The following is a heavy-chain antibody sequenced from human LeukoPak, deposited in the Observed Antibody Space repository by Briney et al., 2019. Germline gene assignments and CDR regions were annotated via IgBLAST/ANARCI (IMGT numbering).Heavy chain of an antibody. CDR3: ARDGEYYDFWSGYYSHSNFFDY. Sequence: GGSLRLSCAASGFTFSSYSMNWVRQGPGKGLEWVSSISSSSYIYYADSVKGRFTISRDNAKNSLYLQMNSLRAEDTAVYYCARDGEYYDFWSGYYSHSNFFDYWGQGTLVTVSS. V-gene: IGHV3-21*01. CDR1: GFTFSSYS. J-gene: IGHJ4*02. D-gene: IGHD3-3*01. CDR2: ISSSSYI.